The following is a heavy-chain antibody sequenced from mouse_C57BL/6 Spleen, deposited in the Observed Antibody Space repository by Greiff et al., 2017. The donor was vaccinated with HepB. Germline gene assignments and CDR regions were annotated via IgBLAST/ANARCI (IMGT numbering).Heavy chain of an antibody. V-gene: IGHV1-64*01. CDR1: GYTFTSYW. Sequence: VQLQQPGAELVKPGASVKLSCKASGYTFTSYWMHWVKQRPGQGLEWIGMIHPNSGSTNYNEKFKSKATLTVDKSSSTAYMQLSSLTSEDSAVYYCAQYDYDGAWFAYWGQGTLVTVSA. CDR3: AQYDYDGAWFAY. D-gene: IGHD2-4*01. J-gene: IGHJ3*01. CDR2: IHPNSGST.